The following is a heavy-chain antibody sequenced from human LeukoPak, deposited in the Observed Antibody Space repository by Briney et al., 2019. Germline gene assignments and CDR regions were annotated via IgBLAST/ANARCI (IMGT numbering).Heavy chain of an antibody. J-gene: IGHJ4*02. D-gene: IGHD3-22*01. CDR1: GFTFSSYW. CDR3: AKSPQYYYDSSGAMAFD. Sequence: PGGSLRLSCAASGFTFSSYWMHWVRQAPGKGLVWVSRINSDGSSTSYADSVKGRFTISRDNAKNTLYLQMNSLRAEDTAVYYCAKSPQYYYDSSGAMAFDWGQGTLVTVSS. CDR2: INSDGSST. V-gene: IGHV3-74*01.